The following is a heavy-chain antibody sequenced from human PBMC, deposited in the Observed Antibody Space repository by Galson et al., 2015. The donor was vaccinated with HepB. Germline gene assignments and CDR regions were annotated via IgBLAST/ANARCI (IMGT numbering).Heavy chain of an antibody. CDR2: ISGSGGST. J-gene: IGHJ4*02. V-gene: IGHV3-23*01. CDR3: ATSLGGATPFDY. D-gene: IGHD1-26*01. Sequence: SLRLSCAASGFTFSSYAMSWVRQAPGKGLGWVSAISGSGGSTYYADSVKGRFTISRDNSKNTLYLQVNSLRAEDTAVYYCATSLGGATPFDYWRQGTLVTTSS. CDR1: GFTFSSYA.